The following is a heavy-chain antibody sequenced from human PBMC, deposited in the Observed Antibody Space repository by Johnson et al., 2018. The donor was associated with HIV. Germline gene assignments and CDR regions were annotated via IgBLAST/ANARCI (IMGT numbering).Heavy chain of an antibody. CDR3: ARDFLGSCGSPLSIFGI. V-gene: IGHV3-20*04. Sequence: VQLVESGGGVVRPGGSLRLSCSAPWFTLDDYGMSWVRQAPGKGLEWVPGINWNGGWPSYTHSGEGRFINPRDNSKNTVYLQMNNLRAEDTAVYFCARDFLGSCGSPLSIFGIWGQGTMVTVSS. J-gene: IGHJ3*02. D-gene: IGHD2-15*01. CDR1: WFTLDDYG. CDR2: INWNGGWP.